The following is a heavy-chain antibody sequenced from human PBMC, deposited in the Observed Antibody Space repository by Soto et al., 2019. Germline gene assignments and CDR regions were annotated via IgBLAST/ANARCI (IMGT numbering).Heavy chain of an antibody. Sequence: EVQLVESGGGLVQPGGSLRLSCAASGFTVSSIYMSWVRQAPEKGLEWVSVIYSGGSTYYADSVKGRFTISRDNSKDTLYLQMNSLRADDTAVYFCARGLLGVNQAYWGQGTLVTVSS. D-gene: IGHD3-16*01. CDR3: ARGLLGVNQAY. J-gene: IGHJ4*02. V-gene: IGHV3-66*01. CDR1: GFTVSSIY. CDR2: IYSGGST.